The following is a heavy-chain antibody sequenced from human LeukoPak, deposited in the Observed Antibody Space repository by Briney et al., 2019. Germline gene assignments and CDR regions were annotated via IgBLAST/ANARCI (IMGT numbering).Heavy chain of an antibody. CDR1: GFTFSSYW. V-gene: IGHV3-7*01. J-gene: IGHJ4*02. CDR3: ARLRTPYYFDY. CDR2: IKQDGSEK. Sequence: PGGSLRLSCAASGFTFSSYWMSWVRQAPGKGLEWVANIKQDGSEKYYVDSVKGRFTISRDNAKNSQYLQMNSLRAEDTAVYYCARLRTPYYFDYWGQGTLVTVSS.